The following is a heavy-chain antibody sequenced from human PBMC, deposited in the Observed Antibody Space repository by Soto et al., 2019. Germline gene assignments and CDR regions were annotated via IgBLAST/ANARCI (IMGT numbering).Heavy chain of an antibody. CDR2: FHYSGRT. D-gene: IGHD1-1*01. Sequence: SETLSLTCSVSGGSISSGPYSWGWIRQPPGKGLEWIGTFHYSGRTYYSPSLESRVAISLDTSRNQFSLTLNSVTAADTAVYFFARHRHNNFIDSWGPGTLGTVFS. CDR3: ARHRHNNFIDS. CDR1: GGSISSGPYS. J-gene: IGHJ5*01. V-gene: IGHV4-39*07.